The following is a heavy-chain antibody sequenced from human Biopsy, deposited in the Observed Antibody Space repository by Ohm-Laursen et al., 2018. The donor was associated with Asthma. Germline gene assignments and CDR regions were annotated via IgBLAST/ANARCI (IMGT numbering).Heavy chain of an antibody. CDR2: IYYSGRT. CDR3: ARAVSSSSHWYFDL. CDR1: GDAMSTSGSY. J-gene: IGHJ2*01. Sequence: SDTLSLTCIVSGDAMSTSGSYWGWIRQSPGKGLEWIGSIYYSGRTYYNPSLESRVTISADTSKNHFSLKVTSVTAADTAVYYCARAVSSSSHWYFDLWAVATWSLSPQ. V-gene: IGHV4-39*02. D-gene: IGHD6-6*01.